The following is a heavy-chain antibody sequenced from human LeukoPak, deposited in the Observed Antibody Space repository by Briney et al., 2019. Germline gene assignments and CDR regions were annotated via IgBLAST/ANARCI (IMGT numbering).Heavy chain of an antibody. CDR2: INPNSGGT. V-gene: IGHV1-2*02. CDR1: GYTFTGYY. J-gene: IGHJ4*02. D-gene: IGHD1-26*01. CDR3: AREVRIVGATNFDY. Sequence: ASVKVSCKASGYTFTGYYMHWVRQAPGQGLEWMGWINPNSGGTNYAQKFQGRVTMTRDTSISTAYMELSRLRSDDTAVYYCAREVRIVGATNFDYWGQGTLVTVSS.